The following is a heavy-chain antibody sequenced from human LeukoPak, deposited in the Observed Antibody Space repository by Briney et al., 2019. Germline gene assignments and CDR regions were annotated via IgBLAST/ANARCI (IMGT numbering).Heavy chain of an antibody. CDR3: AKDLYYYDSSARALDY. J-gene: IGHJ4*02. D-gene: IGHD3-22*01. CDR2: ISWNNDSI. CDR1: GFTFDDYA. Sequence: GGSLRLSCAASGFTFDDYAMHWVRQAPGKGLEWVSGISWNNDSIGYADSVKGRFTISRVNAKNSLYLETNSLRSEDTALYYCAKDLYYYDSSARALDYWGQGTLVTVSS. V-gene: IGHV3-9*01.